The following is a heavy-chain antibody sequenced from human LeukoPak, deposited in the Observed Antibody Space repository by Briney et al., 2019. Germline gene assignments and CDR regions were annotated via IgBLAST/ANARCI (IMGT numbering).Heavy chain of an antibody. CDR3: ARGVGAGHYYYYGMDV. Sequence: SGTLSLTCAVYGGSFSGYYWSWIRQPPGKGLEWIGEINHSGSTNYNPSLKSRVTISVDTSKNQFSLKLSSVTAADTAVYYCARGVGAGHYYYYGMDVWGQGTTVTVSS. CDR1: GGSFSGYY. CDR2: INHSGST. D-gene: IGHD1-26*01. J-gene: IGHJ6*02. V-gene: IGHV4-34*01.